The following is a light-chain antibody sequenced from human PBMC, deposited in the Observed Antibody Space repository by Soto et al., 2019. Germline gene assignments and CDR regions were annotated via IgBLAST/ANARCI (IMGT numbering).Light chain of an antibody. V-gene: IGKV1-39*01. J-gene: IGKJ1*01. CDR2: AAS. Sequence: DIQMTQSPSSLSASVGDRVTITCRASQSISSYLNWYQQKPGKAPKLLIYAASSLQSGVPSRFSGSTSGTDFTLTISSLQPEDFATYYCQQSNRTPWTFGQGTKVDI. CDR3: QQSNRTPWT. CDR1: QSISSY.